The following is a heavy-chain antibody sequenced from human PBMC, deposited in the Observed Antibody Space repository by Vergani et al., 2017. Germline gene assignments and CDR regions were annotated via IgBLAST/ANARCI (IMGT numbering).Heavy chain of an antibody. J-gene: IGHJ3*02. V-gene: IGHV3-30*18. CDR2: ISSDGSNK. CDR1: GFNFSVFG. D-gene: IGHD1-7*01. CDR3: AKNGAITGTTRIAFDI. Sequence: QVQLVESGGGVVQPGRSLRLSCVASGFNFSVFGMHWVRQTPGKGVEWVAVISSDGSNKYYGDSMNGRFNISRVNSKNTVYLQMSSLRGEDTAVYYCAKNGAITGTTRIAFDIWGQGTMVTVSS.